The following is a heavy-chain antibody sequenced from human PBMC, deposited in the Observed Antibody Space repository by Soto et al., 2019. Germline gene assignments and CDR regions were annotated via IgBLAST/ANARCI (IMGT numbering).Heavy chain of an antibody. D-gene: IGHD6-25*01. V-gene: IGHV1-3*01. J-gene: IGHJ5*02. Sequence: QVQLVQSGAEVKRPGASVKVSCKASGYTFTTYILYWVRQAPGQSLEWMGWINAGTGYTKYSQNFQGRVTLTRDTSANIGYMELTNLGSEDTAFYYCARGVGFPWGQGTLVTVSS. CDR3: ARGVGFP. CDR1: GYTFTTYI. CDR2: INAGTGYT.